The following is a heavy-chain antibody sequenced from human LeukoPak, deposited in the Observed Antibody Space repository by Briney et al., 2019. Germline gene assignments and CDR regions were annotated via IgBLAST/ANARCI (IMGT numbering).Heavy chain of an antibody. V-gene: IGHV3-74*01. Sequence: PGGSLRLSCAASGFTFNSYWMHWVRQAPGKGLLWVSRIDGDGKTIDYADSVKGRFTISRDNAKDTLYLQMSSLRDEDTAVYYCVSDLCGGDDQWGRGTLFTVSS. J-gene: IGHJ5*02. CDR3: VSDLCGGDDQ. CDR1: GFTFNSYW. CDR2: IDGDGKTI. D-gene: IGHD3-3*01.